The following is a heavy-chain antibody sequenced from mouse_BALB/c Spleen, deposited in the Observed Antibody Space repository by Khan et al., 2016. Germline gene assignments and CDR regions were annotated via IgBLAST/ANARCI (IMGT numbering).Heavy chain of an antibody. CDR2: INPSTGYT. CDR3: ANRYDYYAMDY. D-gene: IGHD2-14*01. Sequence: QVQLQQSGAELAKPGASVKMSCKASGYTFTSYWMHWVKQRPGQGLEWIGYINPSTGYTEYKQKFKDKATLTADKSSSTAYMQLSSLTSEDSAVYYCANRYDYYAMDYWGQGTSVTVSS. CDR1: GYTFTSYW. J-gene: IGHJ4*01. V-gene: IGHV1-7*01.